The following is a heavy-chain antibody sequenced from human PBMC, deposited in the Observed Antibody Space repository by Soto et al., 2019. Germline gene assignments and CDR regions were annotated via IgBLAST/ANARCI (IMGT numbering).Heavy chain of an antibody. V-gene: IGHV4-39*01. CDR3: ARHQSHYNYIDV. J-gene: IGHJ6*03. CDR2: IYYSGST. CDR1: GGSISSSSYY. Sequence: SETLSLTCTISGGSISSSSYYWGWIRQPPGKGLEWIGSIYYSGSTYYNPSLKSRVTISVDTSKNQFSLKLSSVTAADTAVYYCARHQSHYNYIDVWGKGTTVTVSS.